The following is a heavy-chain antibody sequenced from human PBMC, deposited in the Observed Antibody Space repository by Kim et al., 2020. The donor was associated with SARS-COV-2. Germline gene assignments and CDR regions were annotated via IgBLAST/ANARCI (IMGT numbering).Heavy chain of an antibody. V-gene: IGHV3-23*01. D-gene: IGHD4-17*01. J-gene: IGHJ6*02. CDR1: GFTFSSYA. Sequence: GGSLRLSCAASGFTFSSYAMSWVRQAPGKGLEWVSAISGSGGSTYYADSVKGRFTISRDNSKNTLYLQMKSRRDEDTAVYYCAKFRARLLSYYYYGMDVWGQGTTVTVSS. CDR3: AKFRARLLSYYYYGMDV. CDR2: ISGSGGST.